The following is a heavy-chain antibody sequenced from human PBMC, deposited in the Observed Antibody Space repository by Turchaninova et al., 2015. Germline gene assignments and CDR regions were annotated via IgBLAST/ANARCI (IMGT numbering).Heavy chain of an antibody. D-gene: IGHD1-7*01. CDR1: GFTFSCYW. CDR2: ISSDGCTT. J-gene: IGHJ3*02. CDR3: ARGNYYAFDM. Sequence: EVQLVESGGGLDQPGGSLRVSCAVSGFTFSCYWMHWVRQAPGTGWVWVSRISSDGCTTRYADSVKGRFTVSRDNAKNTLYLQMNSLRAEDKAVYYCARGNYYAFDMWGQGTMATVSS. V-gene: IGHV3-74*01.